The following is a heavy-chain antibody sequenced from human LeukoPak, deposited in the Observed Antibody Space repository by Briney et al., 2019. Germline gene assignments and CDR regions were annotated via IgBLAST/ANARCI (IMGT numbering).Heavy chain of an antibody. Sequence: PSETLSLTCTVSGGSISSCYWSWIRQPAGKGLEWIGRIYTSGSTNYNPSLKSRVTMSVDTSKNQFSLKLSSVTAADTAVYYCATETTGTTTGDYYYYYYMDVWGKGTTVTVSS. CDR3: ATETTGTTTGDYYYYYYMDV. D-gene: IGHD1-1*01. CDR2: IYTSGST. J-gene: IGHJ6*03. CDR1: GGSISSCY. V-gene: IGHV4-4*07.